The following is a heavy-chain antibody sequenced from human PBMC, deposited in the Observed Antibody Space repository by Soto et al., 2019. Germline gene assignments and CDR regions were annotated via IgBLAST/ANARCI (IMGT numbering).Heavy chain of an antibody. CDR2: INPCSGNT. J-gene: IGHJ3*02. D-gene: IGHD6-19*01. CDR3: ARVSAPKTAGFDI. V-gene: IGHV1-46*01. CDR1: GYTFPSSG. Sequence: PSGKVSCEASGYTFPSSGMIWVLQAPGQGLEWMGIINPCSGNTSYAQKFQGRVTMTRDTSTSTVYMELSSLRSEDTAVYYCARVSAPKTAGFDIWGQGTMVTVSS.